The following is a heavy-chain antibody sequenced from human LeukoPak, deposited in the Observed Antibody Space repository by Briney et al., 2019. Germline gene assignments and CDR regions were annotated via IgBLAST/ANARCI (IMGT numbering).Heavy chain of an antibody. Sequence: GGSLRLSCEASGFTSFNFPMNWVRKAPGKGLEWVSHVRSDGTITYADSVKGRFTISRDDAKTSVYLQMNSLRDEDTAMYYCARDNIWAFDIWGQGTVVTVSS. CDR3: ARDNIWAFDI. D-gene: IGHD2/OR15-2a*01. V-gene: IGHV3-69-1*01. CDR2: VRSDGTI. J-gene: IGHJ3*02. CDR1: GFTSFNFP.